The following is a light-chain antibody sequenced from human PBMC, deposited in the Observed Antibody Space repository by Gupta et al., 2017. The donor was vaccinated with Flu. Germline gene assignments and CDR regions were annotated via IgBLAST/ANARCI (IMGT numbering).Light chain of an antibody. Sequence: GTLCVSPGERGTPSCRARQRINSSYLAWYQQKPGQAPRFLIYGASSRATGIPDRFSGSGSGTDFTLTISRLEPEDFAVYYCQQYGNTAFTFGHGTKVDIK. CDR2: GAS. J-gene: IGKJ3*01. CDR3: QQYGNTAFT. V-gene: IGKV3-20*01. CDR1: QRINSSY.